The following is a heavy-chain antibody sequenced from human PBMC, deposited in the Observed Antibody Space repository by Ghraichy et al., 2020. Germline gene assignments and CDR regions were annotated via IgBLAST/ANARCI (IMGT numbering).Heavy chain of an antibody. CDR1: GFTFIAYT. CDR3: ARASPRGDYYNYFGLDV. J-gene: IGHJ6*02. V-gene: IGHV3-21*06. Sequence: GGSLRLSCAASGFTFIAYTMDWVRQAPGKGLEWVSSISSESGYIYIADSLKGRFTISSDNARNSVYLHMNSLRADDTAVYYCARASPRGDYYNYFGLDVWGQGTTVTVSS. CDR2: ISSESGYI.